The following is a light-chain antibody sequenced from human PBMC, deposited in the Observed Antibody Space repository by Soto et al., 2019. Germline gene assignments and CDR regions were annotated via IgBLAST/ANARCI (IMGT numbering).Light chain of an antibody. CDR1: QSVSGSY. CDR2: GAS. J-gene: IGKJ1*01. Sequence: EIVLTQSPGTLSLSPGERATLSCRASQSVSGSYLAWYQQKPGQAPRLLIYGASSRATGIPGRFSGSGSGTDFTLTISRLEPEECAVSYCQQYGSSPQTFGQGTTVEIK. V-gene: IGKV3-20*01. CDR3: QQYGSSPQT.